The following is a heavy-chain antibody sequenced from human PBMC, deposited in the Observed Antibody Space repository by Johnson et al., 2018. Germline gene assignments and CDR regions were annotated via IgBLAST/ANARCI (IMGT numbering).Heavy chain of an antibody. J-gene: IGHJ4*02. D-gene: IGHD2-8*02. CDR1: GFTFDDYA. CDR3: VKEGSWYYFDH. V-gene: IGHV3-9*01. CDR2: INWNGVNT. Sequence: VQLVQSGGGMVQPGRSLKLSCAASGFTFDDYAMDWVRQAPGKGLEWVSHINWNGVNTGYADSVKGRFTIFRDNSKNSLYLQMNRLRPEDTALYYCVKEGSWYYFDHWGQGTLVTVSS.